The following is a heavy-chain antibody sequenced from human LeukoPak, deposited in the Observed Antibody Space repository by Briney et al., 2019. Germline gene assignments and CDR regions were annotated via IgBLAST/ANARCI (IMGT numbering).Heavy chain of an antibody. D-gene: IGHD2-15*01. J-gene: IGHJ6*02. CDR1: GYTFTGYY. Sequence: ASVKVSCKASGYTFTGYYMHWVRQATGQGLEWMVWINPNSGGTNYAQKFQGRVTMTRDTSISTAYMGLSRLRSDDTAVYYCARDSCSGGSCYYGMDVWGQGTTVTVSS. CDR2: INPNSGGT. V-gene: IGHV1-2*02. CDR3: ARDSCSGGSCYYGMDV.